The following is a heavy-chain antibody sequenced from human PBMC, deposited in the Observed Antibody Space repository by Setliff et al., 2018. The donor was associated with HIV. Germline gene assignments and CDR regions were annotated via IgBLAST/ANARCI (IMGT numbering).Heavy chain of an antibody. J-gene: IGHJ6*03. CDR3: ARDQSSSSLYYYMDV. D-gene: IGHD3-10*01. CDR2: IIPIFGTT. Sequence: SVNVSCKASGGTFRGYAISWVRQASGQGLEWMGGIIPIFGTTNYAQKFQGRVSITADESTSTAYMEVTSLKSDDTAVYYCARDQSSSSLYYYMDVWGKGTTVTVSS. CDR1: GGTFRGYA. V-gene: IGHV1-69*13.